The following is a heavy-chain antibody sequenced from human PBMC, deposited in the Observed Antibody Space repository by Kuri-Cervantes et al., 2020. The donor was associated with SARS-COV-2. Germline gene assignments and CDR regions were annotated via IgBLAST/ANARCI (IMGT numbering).Heavy chain of an antibody. CDR1: GFTIGDYA. D-gene: IGHD2-15*01. J-gene: IGHJ4*02. V-gene: IGHV4-59*05. CDR2: IYYSGST. CDR3: ALETPYFDY. Sequence: GTLRLSCTASGFTIGDYAMSWVRQAPGKGLEWIGSIYYSGSTYYNPSLKSRVTISVDTSKNQFSLKLSSVTAADTAVYYCALETPYFDYWGQGTLVTVSS.